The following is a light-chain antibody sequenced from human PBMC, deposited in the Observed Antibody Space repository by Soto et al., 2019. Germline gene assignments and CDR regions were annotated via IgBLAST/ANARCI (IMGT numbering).Light chain of an antibody. V-gene: IGLV2-14*01. J-gene: IGLJ1*01. CDR3: SSYTSSSTFYV. CDR2: EVS. Sequence: QSVLTQPRSVSGSRGQSITISCTVTSSDVGGYNYVSWYQHHPGKAPKLMIYEVSNRPSGVSNRFSGSKSGNTASLTISGLQAEDEADYYCSSYTSSSTFYVFGTGAKVNVL. CDR1: SSDVGGYNY.